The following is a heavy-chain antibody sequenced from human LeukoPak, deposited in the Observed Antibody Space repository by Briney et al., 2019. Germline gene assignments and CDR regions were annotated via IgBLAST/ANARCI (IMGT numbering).Heavy chain of an antibody. CDR1: GYTFTGYY. J-gene: IGHJ5*02. Sequence: ASVKVSCKASGYTFTGYYMHWVRQAPGQGLEWMGWINPNSGGTNYAQKFQGRVTMTRDTSISTAYMELSRLRSDDTAVYYCARDYYDSSGYYWFDHWGQGILVTVSS. D-gene: IGHD3-22*01. V-gene: IGHV1-2*02. CDR2: INPNSGGT. CDR3: ARDYYDSSGYYWFDH.